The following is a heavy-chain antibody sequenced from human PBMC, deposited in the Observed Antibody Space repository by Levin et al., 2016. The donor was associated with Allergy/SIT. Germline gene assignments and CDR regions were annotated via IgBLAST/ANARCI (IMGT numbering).Heavy chain of an antibody. CDR3: ARDLVLGSGSCDY. J-gene: IGHJ4*02. CDR2: IKSDGSDT. V-gene: IGHV3-74*01. Sequence: WIRQPPGKGLVWVSRIKSDGSDTNYADSVKGRFTISRDTAKNTLYLQMNSLRAEDTAVYYCARDLVLGSGSCDYWGQGTPVTVSS. D-gene: IGHD3-10*01.